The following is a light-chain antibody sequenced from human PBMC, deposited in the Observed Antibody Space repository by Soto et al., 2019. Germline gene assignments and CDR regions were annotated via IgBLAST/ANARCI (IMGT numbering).Light chain of an antibody. V-gene: IGKV1-39*01. CDR2: AAS. J-gene: IGKJ2*01. CDR3: QQSYSTPMYT. Sequence: DIHMTQSPSSLSASLGDRVTITVLASQSISSYLNWYQQKPGKAPKLLIYAASSLQSGVPSRFSGRGSGTDFTLTISSLQPEDFATYYCQQSYSTPMYTFGQGTKVDIK. CDR1: QSISSY.